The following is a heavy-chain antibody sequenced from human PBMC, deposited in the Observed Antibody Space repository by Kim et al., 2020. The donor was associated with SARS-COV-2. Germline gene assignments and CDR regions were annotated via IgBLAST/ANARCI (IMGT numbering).Heavy chain of an antibody. CDR1: GFTFSSYS. CDR3: ARGNSPEEYSPQDYGDYECPDY. D-gene: IGHD4-17*01. J-gene: IGHJ4*02. V-gene: IGHV3-48*02. Sequence: GGSLRLSCAASGFTFSSYSMNWVRQAPGKGLEWVSYISSSSSTIYYADSVKGRFTISRDNAKNSLYLQMNSLRDEDTAVYYCARGNSPEEYSPQDYGDYECPDYWGQGTLVTVSS. CDR2: ISSSSSTI.